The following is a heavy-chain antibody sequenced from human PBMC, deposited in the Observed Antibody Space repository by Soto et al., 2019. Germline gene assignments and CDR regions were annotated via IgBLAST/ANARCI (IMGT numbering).Heavy chain of an antibody. V-gene: IGHV3-74*01. Sequence: GGSLRLSCAASGFTFSSYWMHWVRQAPGKGLVWVSRINSDGSSTSYADSVKGRFTISRDNAKNTLYLQMNSLRAEDTAVYYCARDLGVVVAATPSGYWGQGTLVTVSS. CDR2: INSDGSST. D-gene: IGHD2-15*01. CDR3: ARDLGVVVAATPSGY. J-gene: IGHJ4*02. CDR1: GFTFSSYW.